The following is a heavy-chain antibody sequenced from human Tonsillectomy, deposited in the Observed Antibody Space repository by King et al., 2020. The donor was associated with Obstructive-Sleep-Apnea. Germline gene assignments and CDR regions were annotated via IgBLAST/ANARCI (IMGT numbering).Heavy chain of an antibody. V-gene: IGHV1-18*01. CDR3: ARVGGGYNLDFYYGMDV. CDR1: GYTFTNYG. CDR2: SSAYNGNT. Sequence: VQLVQSGAEVKKPGASVKVSCKASGYTFTNYGITWVRQAPGQGPEWMGWSSAYNGNTNYAQKLQGRVTMTTDTSTSTAYMALRSLRSDDTAVYYCARVGGGYNLDFYYGMDVWGQGTTVTVSS. J-gene: IGHJ6*02. D-gene: IGHD5-24*01.